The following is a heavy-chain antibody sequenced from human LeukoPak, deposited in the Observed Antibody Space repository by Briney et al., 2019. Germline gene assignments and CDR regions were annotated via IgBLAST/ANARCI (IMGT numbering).Heavy chain of an antibody. D-gene: IGHD6-19*01. J-gene: IGHJ4*02. CDR2: ISSDGSST. Sequence: GGSLRLSCAASGFTFSSYWMHWVRQAPGKGLVWVSRISSDGSSTRYADSVKGRFTISRDNAKNTLFLQMNSLRAEDTAVYYCAREVAVAGTLVDYWGQGTLVTVSS. CDR3: AREVAVAGTLVDY. CDR1: GFTFSSYW. V-gene: IGHV3-74*01.